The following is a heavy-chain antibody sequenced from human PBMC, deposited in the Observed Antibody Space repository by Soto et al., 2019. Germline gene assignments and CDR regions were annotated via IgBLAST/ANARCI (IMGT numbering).Heavy chain of an antibody. J-gene: IGHJ5*02. CDR1: GDSDGIYN. D-gene: IGHD6-19*01. V-gene: IGHV1-69*01. Sequence: QVRLVQSGAELKRPGSSVKVSCRVSGDSDGIYNIAWVRQAPGQGLEWLGGIVPLIGTTDYSQRFRGRVTITADESTGTAYLELHSLKSEDTAVYYCAGRAMAVTWLDPWGQGNPVIVSA. CDR3: AGRAMAVTWLDP. CDR2: IVPLIGTT.